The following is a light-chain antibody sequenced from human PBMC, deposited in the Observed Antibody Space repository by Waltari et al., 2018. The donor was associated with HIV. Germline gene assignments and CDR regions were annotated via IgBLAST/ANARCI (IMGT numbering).Light chain of an antibody. CDR1: DSNVGRNN. V-gene: IGLV1-47*01. Sequence: QSLLIQTPPVSETPGQRVIISCSGIDSNVGRNNVYWYQQFPGASPTLLIYMGHQRPSGVPDRFSGSKSGTSASLAISGVRPEDEADYYCAVWDDTLSNWIFGGGTKLTVL. J-gene: IGLJ2*01. CDR3: AVWDDTLSNWI. CDR2: MGH.